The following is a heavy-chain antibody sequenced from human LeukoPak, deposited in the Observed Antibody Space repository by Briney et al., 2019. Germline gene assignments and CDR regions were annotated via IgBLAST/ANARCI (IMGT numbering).Heavy chain of an antibody. D-gene: IGHD6-6*01. CDR2: IYSGGST. CDR3: ARDQGSSSYAFDI. CDR1: GFTVSSNY. V-gene: IGHV3-53*01. Sequence: PGGSLRLSCAASGFTVSSNYMSWVRQAPGKGLEWVSVIYSGGSTYYADSVKGRFTISRDNSKNTLYLQMNSLRAEDTAVYYCARDQGSSSYAFDIWGQGTMVTVSS. J-gene: IGHJ3*02.